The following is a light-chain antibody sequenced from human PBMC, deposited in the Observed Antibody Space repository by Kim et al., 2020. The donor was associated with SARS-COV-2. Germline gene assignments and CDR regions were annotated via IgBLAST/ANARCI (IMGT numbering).Light chain of an antibody. J-gene: IGKJ2*01. Sequence: EIVLTQSPGTLSLSPGERATLSCRASQSLNRRYLVWYQQKPGQAPRLLIYSVSTRATGIPDRFSGSGSGTDFTLTITRLEPEDFAEYYCHQHDTSPNTFGQGTKVEI. CDR2: SVS. V-gene: IGKV3-20*01. CDR1: QSLNRRY. CDR3: HQHDTSPNT.